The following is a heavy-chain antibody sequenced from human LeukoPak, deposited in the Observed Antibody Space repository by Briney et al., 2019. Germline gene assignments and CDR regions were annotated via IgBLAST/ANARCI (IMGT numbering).Heavy chain of an antibody. J-gene: IGHJ4*02. V-gene: IGHV4-34*01. CDR3: ARQRAAIWGFDY. D-gene: IGHD3-16*01. Sequence: PSETLSLTCAVYGGSFSGYYWSWTRQPPGKGLEWIGEINHTGSTTYHPSLKGRVTISVDTSKNQFSLKLSSVTAADTAVYYCARQRAAIWGFDYWGQGTLVTVSS. CDR2: INHTGST. CDR1: GGSFSGYY.